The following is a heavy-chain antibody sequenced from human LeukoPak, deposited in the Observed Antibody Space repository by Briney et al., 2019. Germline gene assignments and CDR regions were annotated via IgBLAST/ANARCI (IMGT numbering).Heavy chain of an antibody. V-gene: IGHV4-59*01. CDR3: ARDFGGSYYFDY. CDR2: IYYSGST. Sequence: SETLSLTCTVSGGSISSYYWSWIRKPPGKGLEWIGYIYYSGSTNYNPSLKSRVTISVDTSKNQFSLKLSSVTAADTAVYYCARDFGGSYYFDYWGQGTLVTVSS. CDR1: GGSISSYY. D-gene: IGHD1-26*01. J-gene: IGHJ4*02.